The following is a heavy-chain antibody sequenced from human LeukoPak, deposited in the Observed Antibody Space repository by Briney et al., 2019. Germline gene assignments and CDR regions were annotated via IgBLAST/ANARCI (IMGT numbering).Heavy chain of an antibody. CDR3: ASSAFGEFTYYFDY. CDR1: GDSISSGSFY. V-gene: IGHV4-61*02. CDR2: VSSSGRT. D-gene: IGHD3-10*01. J-gene: IGHJ4*02. Sequence: PSETLSLTCTVSGDSISSGSFYWSWIRQAAGKGLEWIGRVSSSGRTNYNPSLKSRVTMSVDTSKNQFSLKLSSVTAADTAVYYCASSAFGEFTYYFDYWGQGTLVTVSS.